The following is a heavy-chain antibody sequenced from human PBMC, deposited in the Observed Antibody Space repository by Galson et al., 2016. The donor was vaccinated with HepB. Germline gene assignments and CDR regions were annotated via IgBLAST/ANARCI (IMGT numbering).Heavy chain of an antibody. D-gene: IGHD1-14*01. CDR3: VKFHAGDAEDAEY. J-gene: IGHJ4*02. V-gene: IGHV3-64D*06. CDR1: GFIFSSYA. Sequence: SLRLSCAASGFIFSSYAMYWVRQAPGKGLESVSAISSNGYNRYNADSVKGRFTISRDNSKNALYLQMSSLRPEDTAVYYCVKFHAGDAEDAEYWGQGSLVTVSS. CDR2: ISSNGYNR.